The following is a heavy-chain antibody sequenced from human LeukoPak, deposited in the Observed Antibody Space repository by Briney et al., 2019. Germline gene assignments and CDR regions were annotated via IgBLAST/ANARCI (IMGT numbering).Heavy chain of an antibody. Sequence: SETLSLTCAVYGGSFNDYYWTWIRQPPGKGLEWIGEINHRGYTNYNPSLESRVTISVDKSKKQFSLNLWSATAADTAVYYCARAWGPTVPPPNYWGRGALVTVSS. D-gene: IGHD3-16*01. V-gene: IGHV4-34*01. CDR1: GGSFNDYY. CDR3: ARAWGPTVPPPNY. J-gene: IGHJ4*02. CDR2: INHRGYT.